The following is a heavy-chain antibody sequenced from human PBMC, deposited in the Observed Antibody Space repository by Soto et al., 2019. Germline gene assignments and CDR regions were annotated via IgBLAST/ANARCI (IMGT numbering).Heavy chain of an antibody. V-gene: IGHV3-66*04. Sequence: GGSLRLSCAASGFTVSSNYMSWVRQAPGKGLEWVSVIYSGGSTYYADSVKGRFTISRDNSKNTLYLQMNSLRAEDTAVYYCASHHYCSSTSCTGGQGTLVTVSS. CDR2: IYSGGST. J-gene: IGHJ4*02. CDR3: ASHHYCSSTSCT. D-gene: IGHD2-2*01. CDR1: GFTVSSNY.